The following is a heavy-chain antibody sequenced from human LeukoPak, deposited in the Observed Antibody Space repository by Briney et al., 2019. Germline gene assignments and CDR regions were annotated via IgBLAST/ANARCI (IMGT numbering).Heavy chain of an antibody. V-gene: IGHV4-4*07. D-gene: IGHD6-13*01. CDR3: ATSIAVAGWLEGAFDI. Sequence: SETLSLTCTVSGGSNSSHYWSWIRQPAGKGLEWIGRIHSSGSTNYNPSLKSRVTMSLDTSKKQFSLKLSPVTAADTAVYYCATSIAVAGWLEGAFDIWGQGTMVTVSS. CDR1: GGSNSSHY. CDR2: IHSSGST. J-gene: IGHJ3*02.